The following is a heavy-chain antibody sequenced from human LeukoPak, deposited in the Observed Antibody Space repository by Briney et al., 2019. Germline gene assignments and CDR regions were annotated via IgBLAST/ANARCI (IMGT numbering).Heavy chain of an antibody. CDR2: IYYSGST. J-gene: IGHJ5*02. CDR1: GGSISSYY. D-gene: IGHD5-12*01. Sequence: TSETLSLTCTVSGGSISSYYWSWIRQPPGKGLEWIGYIYYSGSTNYNPSLKSRVTISVDTSKNQFSLKLSSVTAADTAVYYCARDVSGLRFDPWGQGILVSVSS. V-gene: IGHV4-59*01. CDR3: ARDVSGLRFDP.